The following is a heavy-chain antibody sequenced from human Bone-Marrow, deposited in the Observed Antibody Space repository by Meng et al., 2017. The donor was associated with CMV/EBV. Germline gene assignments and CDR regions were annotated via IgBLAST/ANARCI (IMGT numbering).Heavy chain of an antibody. Sequence: GGSLRLSCAASGFSFSSYAMSWVRQAPGKGLEWVSGISGSGGSTHYADSVKGRFTISRDNSKNTLYLQMNSLTAEDTSLYYCARGLGSGIWYYGMDVWGQGTTVTVSS. D-gene: IGHD3-10*01. CDR3: ARGLGSGIWYYGMDV. CDR1: GFSFSSYA. V-gene: IGHV3-23*01. CDR2: ISGSGGST. J-gene: IGHJ6*02.